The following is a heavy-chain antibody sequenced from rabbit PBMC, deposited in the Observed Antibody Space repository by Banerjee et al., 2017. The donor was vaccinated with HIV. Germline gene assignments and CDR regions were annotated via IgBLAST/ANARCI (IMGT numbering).Heavy chain of an antibody. CDR3: ARDTGTSFSSYGMDL. J-gene: IGHJ6*01. V-gene: IGHV1S45*01. CDR1: GFSFTSSDY. Sequence: QEQVVESGGGLVQPEGSLTLTCTASGFSFTSSDYMCWVRQAPGKGLEWIACIAGDSSGFTCSATWAKGRFTCSKTSSTTVTLQMTSLTVADTATYFCARDTGTSFSSYGMDLWGQGTLVTVS. CDR2: IAGDSSGFT. D-gene: IGHD7-1*01.